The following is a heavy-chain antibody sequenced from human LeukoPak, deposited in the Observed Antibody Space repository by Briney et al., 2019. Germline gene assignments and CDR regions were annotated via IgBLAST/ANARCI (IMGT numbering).Heavy chain of an antibody. Sequence: PSETLSLTCTVSGGSISSYYWSWIRQPPGKGLEWIGYIYYSGSTNYNPSLKSRVTISVDTSKNQFSLKPSSVTAADTAVYYCATARGYYPDYWGQGTLVTVSS. J-gene: IGHJ4*02. CDR3: ATARGYYPDY. CDR1: GGSISSYY. V-gene: IGHV4-59*12. CDR2: IYYSGST.